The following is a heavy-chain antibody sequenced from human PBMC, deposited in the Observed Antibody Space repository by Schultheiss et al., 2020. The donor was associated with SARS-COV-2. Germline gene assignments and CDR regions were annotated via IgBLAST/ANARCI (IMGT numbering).Heavy chain of an antibody. CDR2: IYYSGST. Sequence: SETLSLTCAVYGGSFSGYYWSWIRQPPGKGLEWIGYIYYSGSTNYNPSLKSRVTISVDTSKNQFSLKLSSVTAADTAVYYCARSIVVVPAARFDAFDIWGQGTMVTVSS. CDR3: ARSIVVVPAARFDAFDI. V-gene: IGHV4-34*11. J-gene: IGHJ3*02. D-gene: IGHD2-2*01. CDR1: GGSFSGYY.